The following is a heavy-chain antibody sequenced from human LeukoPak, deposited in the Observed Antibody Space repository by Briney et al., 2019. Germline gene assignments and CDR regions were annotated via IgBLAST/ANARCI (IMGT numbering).Heavy chain of an antibody. CDR3: ARAVAGAYYYYYMDV. D-gene: IGHD6-19*01. CDR2: IYPGDSDT. V-gene: IGHV5-51*01. J-gene: IGHJ6*03. Sequence: GESLKISCKGSGYSFTSYWIGWVRQMPGKGLEWMGIIYPGDSDTRYSTSFQGQVTISADKSISTAYLQWSSLKASDTAMYYCARAVAGAYYYYYMDVWGKGTTVTVSS. CDR1: GYSFTSYW.